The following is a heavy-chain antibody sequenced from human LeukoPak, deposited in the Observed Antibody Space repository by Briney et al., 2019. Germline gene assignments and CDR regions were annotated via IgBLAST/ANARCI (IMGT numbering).Heavy chain of an antibody. CDR1: GYTFTSYY. V-gene: IGHV1-46*01. Sequence: ASVKVSCKASGYTFTSYYMHWVRQAPGQGLEWMGIINPSGGSTSYAQKFQGRVTMTRDTSTSTVYMELSSLRSEDTAVYYCATDPHYYDSSGYYSVWGQGTLVTVSS. J-gene: IGHJ4*02. D-gene: IGHD3-22*01. CDR2: INPSGGST. CDR3: ATDPHYYDSSGYYSV.